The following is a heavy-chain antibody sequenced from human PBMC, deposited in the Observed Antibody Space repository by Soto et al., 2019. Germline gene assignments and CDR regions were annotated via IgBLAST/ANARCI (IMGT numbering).Heavy chain of an antibody. V-gene: IGHV1-18*01. CDR1: GYTFSSYG. CDR3: ARPTSIYYYGMDV. CDR2: MSAYNGNT. D-gene: IGHD3-16*01. J-gene: IGHJ6*02. Sequence: ASVKVSCKASGYTFSSYGISWVRQAPGQGLEWMGWMSAYNGNTNYAQKLQDRVTMTTDTSTSTAYMELRSLRSDDTAVYYCARPTSIYYYGMDVWGQGTTVTVS.